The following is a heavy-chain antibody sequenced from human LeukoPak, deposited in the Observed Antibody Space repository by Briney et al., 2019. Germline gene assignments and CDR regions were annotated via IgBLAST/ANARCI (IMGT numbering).Heavy chain of an antibody. Sequence: PGGSLRFSCAASGFTFSSYAMSWVRQAPGKGLEWVSAISGSGGSTYYADSVKGRFTISRDNAKNSLYLQMNSLRAEDTAVYYCARDLGCSGGSCYCAFDIWGQGTMVTVSS. J-gene: IGHJ3*02. V-gene: IGHV3-23*01. CDR3: ARDLGCSGGSCYCAFDI. CDR2: ISGSGGST. D-gene: IGHD2-15*01. CDR1: GFTFSSYA.